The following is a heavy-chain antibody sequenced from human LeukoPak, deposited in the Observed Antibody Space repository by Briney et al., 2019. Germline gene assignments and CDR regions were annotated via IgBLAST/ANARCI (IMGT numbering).Heavy chain of an antibody. CDR3: ARGRPEQWLVPDY. CDR2: ISYDGSNK. CDR1: GFTFSSFG. D-gene: IGHD6-19*01. Sequence: PGGSLRLSCIGSGFTFSSFGMHWVRQAPGKGLEWVAVISYDGSNKYYADSVKGRFTISRDNSKNTLYLQMNSLRAEDTAVYYCARGRPEQWLVPDYWGQGTLVTVSS. J-gene: IGHJ4*02. V-gene: IGHV3-30*03.